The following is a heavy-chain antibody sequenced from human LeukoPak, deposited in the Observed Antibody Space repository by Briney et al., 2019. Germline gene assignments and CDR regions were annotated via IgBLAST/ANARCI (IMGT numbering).Heavy chain of an antibody. Sequence: PGGSLRLSCAASGFTFSDHYMDWVRQAPGKGLEWVGRIKNKANSYTTLYAASVEGRFTISRDDSKNSLYLQMSSLKTEDTAVYYCIRLSRYGYGWYYVDYWGQGTLVTVSS. D-gene: IGHD5-12*01. CDR1: GFTFSDHY. CDR3: IRLSRYGYGWYYVDY. J-gene: IGHJ4*02. V-gene: IGHV3-72*01. CDR2: IKNKANSYTT.